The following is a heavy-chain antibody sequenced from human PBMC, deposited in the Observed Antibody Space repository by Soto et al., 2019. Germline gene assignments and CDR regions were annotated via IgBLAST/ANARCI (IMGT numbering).Heavy chain of an antibody. CDR1: GGSISSYY. CDR3: AREISSSFPYYFDY. D-gene: IGHD6-13*01. J-gene: IGHJ4*02. Sequence: SETLSLTCTVSGGSISSYYWSWIRQPAGKGLEWIGRIYTSGSTNYNPSLKSRVTMSVDTSKNQLSLKLSSVTAADTAVYYCAREISSSFPYYFDYWGQGTLVTVSS. CDR2: IYTSGST. V-gene: IGHV4-4*07.